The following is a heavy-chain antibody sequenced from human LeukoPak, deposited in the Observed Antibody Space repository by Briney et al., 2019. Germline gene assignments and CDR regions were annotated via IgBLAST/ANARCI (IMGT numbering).Heavy chain of an antibody. V-gene: IGHV4-30-2*01. CDR3: ARGIAAAGINWFDP. Sequence: PSQTLSLTCAVSGGSISSGGYSWSWIRQPPGKGLEWIGYIYHSGGTNYNPSLKSRVTISVDKSKNQFSLKLSSVTAADTAVYYCARGIAAAGINWFDPWGQGTLVTVSS. J-gene: IGHJ5*02. CDR2: IYHSGGT. CDR1: GGSISSGGYS. D-gene: IGHD6-13*01.